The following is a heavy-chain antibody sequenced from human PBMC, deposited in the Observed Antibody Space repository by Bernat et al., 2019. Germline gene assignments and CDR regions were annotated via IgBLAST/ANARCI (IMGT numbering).Heavy chain of an antibody. V-gene: IGHV3-30*18. CDR3: AKDQEQPPHYYYYYGMDV. J-gene: IGHJ6*01. Sequence: QVQLVESGGGVVQPGRSLRLSCAASGFTFSSYGMHWVRQAPGKGLEWVAGISYDGSNKYYADSVKGRFTISRDNSKNTLYLQMNSLRAEDTAVYYCAKDQEQPPHYYYYYGMDVWGQGTTVTVSS. CDR2: ISYDGSNK. CDR1: GFTFSSYG. D-gene: IGHD6-13*01.